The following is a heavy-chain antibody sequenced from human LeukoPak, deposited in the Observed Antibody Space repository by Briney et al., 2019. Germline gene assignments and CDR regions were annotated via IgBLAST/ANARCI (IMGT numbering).Heavy chain of an antibody. Sequence: SGXXLVKPTPPLTLTCTFSGFSLSTSGMCVSWIRQPPGKALEWLELIDWDDDKYYSPSLKTRLTISKDTSKNQVVLTMTNMDPVDTATYYCARTCPYYYDSSGYPDYWGQGTLVTVSS. CDR2: IDWDDDK. J-gene: IGHJ4*02. D-gene: IGHD3-22*01. CDR1: GFSLSTSGMC. V-gene: IGHV2-70*01. CDR3: ARTCPYYYDSSGYPDY.